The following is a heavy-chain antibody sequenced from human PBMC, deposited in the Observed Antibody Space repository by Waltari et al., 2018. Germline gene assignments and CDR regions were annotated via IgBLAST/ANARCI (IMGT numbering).Heavy chain of an antibody. CDR2: IFYSSTT. CDR1: GDSIRGHH. D-gene: IGHD2-21*01. J-gene: IGHJ3*02. V-gene: IGHV4-59*11. CDR3: ARGFGAYCGDDCSDPFDI. Sequence: QVHLQESGPGLVEPSETLSLTCTVSGDSIRGHHWSWTRQPPGKGLEWIGYIFYSSTTNYNPSRTSRVTISGDMSKNQLALSLSSVTAADTAVYYCARGFGAYCGDDCSDPFDIWGRGTVVTVSS.